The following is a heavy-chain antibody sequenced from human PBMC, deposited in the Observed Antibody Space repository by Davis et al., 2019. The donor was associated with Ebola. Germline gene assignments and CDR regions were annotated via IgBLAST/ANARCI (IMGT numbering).Heavy chain of an antibody. D-gene: IGHD2-2*01. CDR2: INHSGST. CDR3: ARKRRYCSSTSCYTNWFDP. J-gene: IGHJ5*02. V-gene: IGHV4-34*01. Sequence: SETLSLTCAVYGGSFSGYYWSWIRQPPGMGLEWIGEINHSGSTNYNPSLKSRVTISVDTSKNQFSLKLSSVTAADTAVYYCARKRRYCSSTSCYTNWFDPWGHGTLVTVSS. CDR1: GGSFSGYY.